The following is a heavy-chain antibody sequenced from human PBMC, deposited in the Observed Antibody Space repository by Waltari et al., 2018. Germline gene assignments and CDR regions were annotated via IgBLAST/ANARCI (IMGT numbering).Heavy chain of an antibody. CDR2: MSVSGLI. CDR3: AKDEGSRIAPTFGMDV. D-gene: IGHD6-13*01. CDR1: GFTFSSYT. Sequence: QMLESGGGFIQSGGSLRLSCAASGFTFSSYTVSWVRQAPGVGLGWVELMSVSGLIHYGDSVKGRVIISRDTSKNTVYLEMYRLRVEDTAIYFCAKDEGSRIAPTFGMDVWGEGTTVTVSS. J-gene: IGHJ6*04. V-gene: IGHV3-23*01.